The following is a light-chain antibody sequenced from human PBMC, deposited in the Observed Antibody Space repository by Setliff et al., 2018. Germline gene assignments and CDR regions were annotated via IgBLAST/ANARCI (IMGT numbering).Light chain of an antibody. J-gene: IGLJ1*01. V-gene: IGLV2-14*03. CDR1: SNDIGYYNF. Sequence: QSALTQPASVSGSPGQSITISCTGTSNDIGYYNFVSWYQQYPGKHPKLLIYEVTNRPSGVSNRFSGSKSGNTASLTISGLQAEDEADYYCDSYTGTTTPYVFGTGTKGTV. CDR3: DSYTGTTTPYV. CDR2: EVT.